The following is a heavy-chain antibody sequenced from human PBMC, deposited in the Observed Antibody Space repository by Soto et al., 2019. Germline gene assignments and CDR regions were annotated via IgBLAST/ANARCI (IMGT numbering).Heavy chain of an antibody. D-gene: IGHD6-13*01. J-gene: IGHJ4*02. CDR2: ISGSGGST. CDR1: GFTFSSYA. Sequence: GGSLRLSCAASGFTFSSYAMSWVHQAPGKGLEWVSAISGSGGSTYYADSVKGRFTISRDNSKNTLYLQMNSLRAEDTAVYYCANMGIAAAGQADYWGQGTLVTVSS. CDR3: ANMGIAAAGQADY. V-gene: IGHV3-23*01.